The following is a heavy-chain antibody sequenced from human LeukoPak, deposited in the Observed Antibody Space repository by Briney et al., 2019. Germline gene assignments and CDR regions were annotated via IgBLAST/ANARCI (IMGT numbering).Heavy chain of an antibody. V-gene: IGHV4-34*01. CDR2: INHSGST. CDR1: GGSFSGYY. J-gene: IGHJ3*02. Sequence: SETLSLTCAVYGGSFSGYYWSWIRQPPGKGLEWIGEINHSGSTNYNPSLKSRVTISVDTSKNQFSLKLSSVTAADTAVYYCARKRSPGAFDIWGQGTMVTVSS. CDR3: ARKRSPGAFDI.